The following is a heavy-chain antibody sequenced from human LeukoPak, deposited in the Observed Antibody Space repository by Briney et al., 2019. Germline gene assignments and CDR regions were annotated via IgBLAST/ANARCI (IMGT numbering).Heavy chain of an antibody. J-gene: IGHJ4*02. CDR1: GGTFSSYA. CDR2: IIPILGIA. Sequence: SVKVSCKASGGTFSSYAISWVRQAPGQGLEWMGRIIPILGIANYAQRFQGRVTITADKSTSTAYMELTSLRSEDTAVYYCALGGGYDYGFDYWGQGTLVTVSS. CDR3: ALGGGYDYGFDY. V-gene: IGHV1-69*04. D-gene: IGHD5-12*01.